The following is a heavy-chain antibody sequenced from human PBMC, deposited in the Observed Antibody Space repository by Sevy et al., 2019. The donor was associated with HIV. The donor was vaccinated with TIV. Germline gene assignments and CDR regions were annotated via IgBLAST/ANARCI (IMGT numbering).Heavy chain of an antibody. V-gene: IGHV4-39*01. CDR2: IFYSGTT. D-gene: IGHD6-6*01. Sequence: SETLSLTCTVSGGSISSTPYYWDWVRQSPGKGLEWIGSIFYSGTTYYNPSLQSQVTITVDTSKNQFSLKLTSVTAADTAVYYCARRATEYASSSGPFDIWGQGTMVTVSS. J-gene: IGHJ3*02. CDR3: ARRATEYASSSGPFDI. CDR1: GGSISSTPYY.